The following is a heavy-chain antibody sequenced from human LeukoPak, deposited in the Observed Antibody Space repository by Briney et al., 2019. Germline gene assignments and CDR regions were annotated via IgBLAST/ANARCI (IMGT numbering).Heavy chain of an antibody. Sequence: PSETLSLTCTVSGGSISSYYWSWIRQPPGKGLEWIGYIYYSGSTNYNPSLKSRVTISVDTSKNQFSLKLSSVTAADTAVYYCARQSRIQPTFDYWGQGTLVTVSS. D-gene: IGHD5-18*01. J-gene: IGHJ4*02. V-gene: IGHV4-59*08. CDR3: ARQSRIQPTFDY. CDR1: GGSISSYY. CDR2: IYYSGST.